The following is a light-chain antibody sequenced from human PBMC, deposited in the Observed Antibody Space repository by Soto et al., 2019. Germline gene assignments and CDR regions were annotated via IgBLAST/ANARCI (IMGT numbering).Light chain of an antibody. CDR3: QQRTNWPLT. CDR1: QSVAKF. V-gene: IGKV3-11*02. CDR2: DAS. Sequence: EIVLTQSPDTLSLSPGERATLSCRASQSVAKFLAWYQQKGGQAPRLLIFDASTRATGIPDRFSATGSGRAFTLTISSLEPEDFAVYYCQQRTNWPLTFGGGTKVEVK. J-gene: IGKJ4*01.